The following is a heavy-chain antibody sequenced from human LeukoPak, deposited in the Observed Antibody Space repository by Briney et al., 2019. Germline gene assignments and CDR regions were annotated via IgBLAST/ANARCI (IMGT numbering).Heavy chain of an antibody. CDR2: ISWNSGTI. V-gene: IGHV3-9*03. J-gene: IGHJ4*02. Sequence: GRSLRLSCAASGFTFDDYAMHWLRQAPGKGLEWVSGISWNSGTIGYAGSVKGRFTISRDNAKNSLYLQMNSLRAEDMGLYDCAKDVSLGYCSGGSCSAHFDHWGQGTLVTVSP. D-gene: IGHD2-15*01. CDR3: AKDVSLGYCSGGSCSAHFDH. CDR1: GFTFDDYA.